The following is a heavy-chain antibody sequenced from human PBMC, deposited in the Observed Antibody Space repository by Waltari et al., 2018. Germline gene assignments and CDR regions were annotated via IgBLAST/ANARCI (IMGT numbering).Heavy chain of an antibody. D-gene: IGHD2-15*01. V-gene: IGHV4-38-2*02. J-gene: IGHJ5*02. CDR2: IYHSGST. CDR1: GYSISSGYY. CDR3: AREDYGGNRNWFDP. Sequence: QVQLQESGPGLVKPSETLSLTCTVSGYSISSGYYWGWIRQPPGKGLEWIGSIYHSGSTYYTPSLKSRVTISVATSKNQFSLKLSSVTAADTAVFYCAREDYGGNRNWFDPWGQGTLVTVSS.